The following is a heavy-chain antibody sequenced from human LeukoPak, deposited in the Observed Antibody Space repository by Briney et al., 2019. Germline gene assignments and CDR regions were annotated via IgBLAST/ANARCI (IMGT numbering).Heavy chain of an antibody. CDR2: INQDGGEK. V-gene: IGHV3-7*03. CDR3: AKTFYSSKGKYYFDY. J-gene: IGHJ4*02. Sequence: PGGSLRLSCAASGFTFSSYWMSWVRQAPGKGLEWVANINQDGGEKFYVDSVKGRFTISRDNAKNSLYLQMNSLRAEDTAVYYCAKTFYSSKGKYYFDYWGQGTLVTVSS. D-gene: IGHD6-13*01. CDR1: GFTFSSYW.